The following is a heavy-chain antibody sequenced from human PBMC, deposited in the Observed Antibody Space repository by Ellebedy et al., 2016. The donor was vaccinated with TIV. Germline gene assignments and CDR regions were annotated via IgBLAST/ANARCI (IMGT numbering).Heavy chain of an antibody. Sequence: GESLKISCAASGFTFSSYGMHWVRQAPGKGLEWVAVIWYDAFNKYYADSVKGRFTISRDNSKNSLYLQMNSLRAEDTAVYYCARGGYDFWNPRYWGQGTLVTVSS. CDR3: ARGGYDFWNPRY. D-gene: IGHD3-3*01. CDR1: GFTFSSYG. CDR2: IWYDAFNK. V-gene: IGHV3-33*01. J-gene: IGHJ4*02.